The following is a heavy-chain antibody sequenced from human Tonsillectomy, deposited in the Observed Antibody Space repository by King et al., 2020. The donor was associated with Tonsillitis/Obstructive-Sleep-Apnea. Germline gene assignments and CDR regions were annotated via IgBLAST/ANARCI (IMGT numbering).Heavy chain of an antibody. CDR1: GYSFTSYW. Sequence: QLVQSGAEVKKPGESLRLSCKGSGYSFTSYWISWVRQMPGKGLEWMGMIDPSDSYTNYSPCFQGHVTISSDKSINTAYLLWSSLKASDTAMYYCARQQRLGIVVVPAARGYYYMDVWGKGTTVTVSS. CDR2: IDPSDSYT. D-gene: IGHD2-2*01. CDR3: ARQQRLGIVVVPAARGYYYMDV. J-gene: IGHJ6*03. V-gene: IGHV5-10-1*01.